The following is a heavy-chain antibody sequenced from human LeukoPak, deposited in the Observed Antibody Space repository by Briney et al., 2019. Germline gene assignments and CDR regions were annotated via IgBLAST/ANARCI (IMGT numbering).Heavy chain of an antibody. CDR1: GGSFSHYY. Sequence: SETLSLTCTVSGGSFSHYYWSWIRQPPGKGLEWIGYIYYSGNTNYNPSLKSRVTISVDTSKNQFSLKLSSVTAADTAVYYCARAPYYYDSSGPDAFDIWGQGTMVTVSS. CDR2: IYYSGNT. CDR3: ARAPYYYDSSGPDAFDI. V-gene: IGHV4-59*01. J-gene: IGHJ3*02. D-gene: IGHD3-22*01.